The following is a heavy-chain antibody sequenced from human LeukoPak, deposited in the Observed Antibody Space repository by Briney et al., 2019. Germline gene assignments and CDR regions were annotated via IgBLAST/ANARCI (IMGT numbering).Heavy chain of an antibody. D-gene: IGHD5-18*01. CDR1: GYTFTSYD. V-gene: IGHV1-8*01. CDR3: ASVRGYSYGPAGL. J-gene: IGHJ4*02. CDR2: MNPNSGNT. Sequence: ASVKVSCKASGYTFTSYDINWVRQATGQGLEWMGWMNPNSGNTGYAQKFQGRVTMTRNTSISTAYMELSGLRSEDTAVYYCASVRGYSYGPAGLWGQGTLVTVSS.